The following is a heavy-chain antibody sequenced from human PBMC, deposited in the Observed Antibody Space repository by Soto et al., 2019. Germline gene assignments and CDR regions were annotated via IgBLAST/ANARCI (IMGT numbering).Heavy chain of an antibody. V-gene: IGHV3-30-3*01. Sequence: QVQLVESGGGVVQPGRSLRLSCAASGFTFSSYAMHWVRQAPGKGLEWVAVISYDGSKKYYADSVKGRFTISRDNSKNTLYLQMNSLRAEDTAVYYCARSITMVRGVDLDYWGQGTLVTVSS. CDR3: ARSITMVRGVDLDY. D-gene: IGHD3-10*01. CDR2: ISYDGSKK. J-gene: IGHJ4*02. CDR1: GFTFSSYA.